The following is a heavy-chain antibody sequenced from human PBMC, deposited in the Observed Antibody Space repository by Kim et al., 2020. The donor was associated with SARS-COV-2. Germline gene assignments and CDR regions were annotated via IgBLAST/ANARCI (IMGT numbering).Heavy chain of an antibody. Sequence: GGSLRLSCSASGFTFSSYAMHWVRQAPGKGLEYVSAISSNGGSTYYADSVKGRFTISRDNSKNTLYLQMSSLRAEDTAVYYCVKERNFGYGSGRPNWFDPWGQGTLVTVSS. CDR2: ISSNGGST. CDR1: GFTFSSYA. J-gene: IGHJ5*02. CDR3: VKERNFGYGSGRPNWFDP. D-gene: IGHD3-10*01. V-gene: IGHV3-64D*09.